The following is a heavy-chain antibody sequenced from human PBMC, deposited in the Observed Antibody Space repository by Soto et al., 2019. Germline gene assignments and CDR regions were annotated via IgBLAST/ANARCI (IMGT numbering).Heavy chain of an antibody. CDR2: ISYDGSNK. D-gene: IGHD5-18*01. CDR3: AKGFSYSVIDY. J-gene: IGHJ4*02. Sequence: QVQLVESGGGVVQPGRSLRLSCAASGFTFSAYGMHWVRQAPGKGLEWVSVISYDGSNKYYTDSVKGRFTISRDNSKDTLYLKLSSLRAEETAVYYCAKGFSYSVIDYWGQGTLGTVSS. CDR1: GFTFSAYG. V-gene: IGHV3-30*18.